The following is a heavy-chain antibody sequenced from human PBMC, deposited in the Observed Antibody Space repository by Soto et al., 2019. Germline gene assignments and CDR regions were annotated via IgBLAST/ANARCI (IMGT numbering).Heavy chain of an antibody. CDR3: ATKFWSGYYFDY. CDR2: SIPISGTA. J-gene: IGHJ4*02. Sequence: QVQLVQSGAEVKKPGSSVKVSCKASGGTFSRYSINWVQQGPGQGLEWMGGSIPISGTANYAQKFQGRVMITADESTSTAYMELSSLRSEDTAVYYCATKFWSGYYFDYWGQGTLVTVSS. V-gene: IGHV1-69*12. D-gene: IGHD3-3*01. CDR1: GGTFSRYS.